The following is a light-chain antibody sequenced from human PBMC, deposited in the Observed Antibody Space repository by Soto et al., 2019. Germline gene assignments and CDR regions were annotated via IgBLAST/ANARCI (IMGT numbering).Light chain of an antibody. V-gene: IGLV2-14*03. CDR1: SSDVGGYNF. J-gene: IGLJ1*01. CDR2: DVS. CDR3: SSYTSSYTYV. Sequence: QSVLTQPASVSGSPGQSVTISCAGTSSDVGGYNFVSWYQQHPGKAPRLMIYDVSSRPSGVSNRFSGSKSGNTASLTISGLQAEDEADYYCSSYTSSYTYVFGTGTKVTVL.